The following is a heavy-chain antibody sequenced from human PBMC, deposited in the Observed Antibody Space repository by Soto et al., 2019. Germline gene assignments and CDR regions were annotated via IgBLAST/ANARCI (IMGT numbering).Heavy chain of an antibody. CDR3: ARDRAYYYDSSGYTQ. Sequence: PSETLSLTCTVSGGSISSGGYYWSWIRQHPGKGLEWIGYIYYSGSTYYNPSLKSRVTISVDTSKNQFSLKLSSVTAAHTAVYYCARDRAYYYDSSGYTQWGQGTLVTVSS. CDR1: GGSISSGGYY. V-gene: IGHV4-31*03. D-gene: IGHD3-22*01. CDR2: IYYSGST. J-gene: IGHJ4*02.